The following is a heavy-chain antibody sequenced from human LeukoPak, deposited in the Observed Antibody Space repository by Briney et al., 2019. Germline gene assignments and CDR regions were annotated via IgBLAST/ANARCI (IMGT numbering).Heavy chain of an antibody. CDR2: ISSSSSYI. J-gene: IGHJ4*02. D-gene: IGHD3-10*01. V-gene: IGHV3-21*01. CDR1: GFTFSSYS. CDR3: ARALYEASGSDY. Sequence: GSLRLSCAASGFTFSSYSMNWVRQAPGEGLEWVSSISSSSSYIYYADSVKGRFTISRDNAKNSLYLQMNSLRAEDTAAYYCARALYEASGSDYWGQGTLVTVSS.